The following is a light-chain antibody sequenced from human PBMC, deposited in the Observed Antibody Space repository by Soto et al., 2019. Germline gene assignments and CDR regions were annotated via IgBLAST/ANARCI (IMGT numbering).Light chain of an antibody. J-gene: IGLJ2*01. CDR3: SSYTSSSPVV. Sequence: QLVLTQPPSASGSPGQSVTISCTGTSSDVGAYNYVSWYQQHPGKAPKVMIYEVSKRPSGVPDRFSGSKSGNTASLTVSGLQAEDEADYYCSSYTSSSPVVFGGGTKLTVL. V-gene: IGLV2-8*01. CDR2: EVS. CDR1: SSDVGAYNY.